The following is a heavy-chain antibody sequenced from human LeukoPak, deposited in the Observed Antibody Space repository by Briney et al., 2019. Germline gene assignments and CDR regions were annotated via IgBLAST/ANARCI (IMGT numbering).Heavy chain of an antibody. J-gene: IGHJ4*02. CDR1: GFTFSDYA. D-gene: IGHD3-3*01. V-gene: IGHV3-23*01. CDR3: AKAELGVDTFFDY. CDR2: LSGSGAGT. Sequence: GSLRLSCAASGFTFSDYALGWVRQAPGRGLEWVATLSGSGAGTYYSDSVQGRFTISRDNSKRTLFLQMNSLRAEDTAFYYCAKAELGVDTFFDYWGQGTLVTVS.